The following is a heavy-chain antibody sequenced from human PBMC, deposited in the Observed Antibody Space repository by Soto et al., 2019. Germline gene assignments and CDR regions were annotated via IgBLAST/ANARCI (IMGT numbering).Heavy chain of an antibody. D-gene: IGHD1-26*01. Sequence: SETLSLTCAVSGGSISTSVWWTWVRQPPGKGLEWIGEIFHSRSINYNPSLQNRVTISADSSQSQFSLKLTSLTAADTALYYCATRSTTQDVFEVWGQGTMVTVSS. J-gene: IGHJ3*01. CDR3: ATRSTTQDVFEV. CDR2: IFHSRSI. CDR1: GGSISTSVW. V-gene: IGHV4-4*02.